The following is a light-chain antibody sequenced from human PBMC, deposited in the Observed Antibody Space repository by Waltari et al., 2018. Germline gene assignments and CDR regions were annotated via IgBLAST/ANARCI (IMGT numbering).Light chain of an antibody. J-gene: IGKJ3*01. CDR2: AAS. Sequence: DIQLTQSPASLSASLGDRVILTCRASQSISTFLNWYQQKPGKAPKLLIFAASILHTGVPSRFSGSGSATDFTLTISDLHSDDFATYFCQEHYGSPGVTFGPGTTV. CDR1: QSISTF. V-gene: IGKV1-39*01. CDR3: QEHYGSPGVT.